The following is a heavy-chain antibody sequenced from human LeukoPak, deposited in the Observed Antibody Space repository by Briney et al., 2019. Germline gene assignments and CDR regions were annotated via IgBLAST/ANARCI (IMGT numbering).Heavy chain of an antibody. CDR3: ARGRGGYYYDSN. D-gene: IGHD3-22*01. J-gene: IGHJ4*02. V-gene: IGHV4-34*01. Sequence: PGGSLRLSCATSGFTFSSYAMSWIRQPPGKGLEWIGEINHSGSTNYNPSLKSRVTISVDTSKNQFSLKLSSVTAADTAVYYCARGRGGYYYDSNWGQGTLVTVSS. CDR2: INHSGST. CDR1: GFTFSSYA.